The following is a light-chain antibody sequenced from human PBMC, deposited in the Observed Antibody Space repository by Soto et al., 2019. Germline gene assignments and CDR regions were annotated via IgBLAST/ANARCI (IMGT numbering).Light chain of an antibody. Sequence: MVMTQSPATLSVSPGERATLSCRASQSVSTKLAWYQQKPGQAPRLLIYGASPRATGIPARFSGSGSGTDFTLNISSLQSEDFAVYYCQQYNNWQYTFGPGTRVDIK. CDR1: QSVSTK. V-gene: IGKV3D-15*01. CDR2: GAS. J-gene: IGKJ3*01. CDR3: QQYNNWQYT.